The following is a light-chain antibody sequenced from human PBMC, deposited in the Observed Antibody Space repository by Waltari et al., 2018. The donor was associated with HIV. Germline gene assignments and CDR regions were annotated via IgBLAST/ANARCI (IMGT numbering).Light chain of an antibody. Sequence: DIQMTQSPSPLSASVGDSVTLTCRASQSLSNWLAWYQQKPGKAPKLLIYTASSLESGVPSRFSGSGSGTEFTLTISSLQPDDFATYYCQQYNTYSGTFGQGTKVEIK. J-gene: IGKJ1*01. CDR2: TAS. CDR3: QQYNTYSGT. CDR1: QSLSNW. V-gene: IGKV1-5*03.